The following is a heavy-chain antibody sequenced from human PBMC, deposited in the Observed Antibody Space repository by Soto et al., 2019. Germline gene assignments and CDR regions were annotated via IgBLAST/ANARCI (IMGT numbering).Heavy chain of an antibody. CDR1: GGTFSSYS. J-gene: IGHJ4*02. D-gene: IGHD1-26*01. CDR3: ARDGGRHSGGIDY. Sequence: QVQLVQSGAEVKKPWSSVKVSCKASGGTFSSYSINWVRQAPGQGLEWMGEIIPIFGTANYAQKFQGRVTITADESTSTAYMELSSLRSADTAVYYCARDGGRHSGGIDYWGQGTLVTVSS. V-gene: IGHV1-69*01. CDR2: IIPIFGTA.